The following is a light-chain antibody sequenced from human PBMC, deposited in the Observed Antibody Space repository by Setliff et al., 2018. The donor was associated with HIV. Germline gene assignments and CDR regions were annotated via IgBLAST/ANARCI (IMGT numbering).Light chain of an antibody. CDR2: GNN. Sequence: QSVLTQPPSVSGAPGQRVTISCTGSSSNIGAGYDVHWYQQLPGTAPKLLIYGNNNRPSGVPDRISGSKSGTSAPLAITGLQAEDEADYYCQSYDSSLSALYVFGTGTKVTVL. J-gene: IGLJ1*01. CDR3: QSYDSSLSALYV. CDR1: SSNIGAGYD. V-gene: IGLV1-40*01.